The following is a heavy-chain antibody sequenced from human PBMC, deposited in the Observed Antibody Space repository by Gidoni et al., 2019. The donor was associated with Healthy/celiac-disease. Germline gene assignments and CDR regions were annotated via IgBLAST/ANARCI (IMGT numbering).Heavy chain of an antibody. CDR2: IKSKTDGGTT. V-gene: IGHV3-15*01. Sequence: EVQLVESGGGLVKPGGSLRLSCAASGFTFSNAWMSWVRQAPGKGLEWVGRIKSKTDGGTTDYAAPVKGRFTISRDDSKNTLYLQMNSLKTEDTAVYYCTTDIGDFWSGYHYYYYGMDVWGQGTTVTVSS. J-gene: IGHJ6*02. CDR3: TTDIGDFWSGYHYYYYGMDV. D-gene: IGHD3-3*01. CDR1: GFTFSNAW.